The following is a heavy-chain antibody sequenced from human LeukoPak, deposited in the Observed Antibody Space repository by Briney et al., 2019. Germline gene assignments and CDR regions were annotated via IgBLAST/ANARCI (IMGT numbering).Heavy chain of an antibody. D-gene: IGHD3-16*02. J-gene: IGHJ4*02. CDR3: ATAPERTYRLFDY. V-gene: IGHV3-23*01. Sequence: GGSLRLSCTASGFTFSSYAMSWVRQAPGKGLEWVSAVSGRGGTTYYPDSVKGRFTISRDNSKNTLYLQMDSLRAEDTALYYCATAPERTYRLFDYWGQGTLVTVSS. CDR2: VSGRGGTT. CDR1: GFTFSSYA.